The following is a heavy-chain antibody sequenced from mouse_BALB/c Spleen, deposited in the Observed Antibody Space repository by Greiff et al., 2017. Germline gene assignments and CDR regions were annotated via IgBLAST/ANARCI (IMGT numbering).Heavy chain of an antibody. Sequence: EVQLVESGGDLVKPGGSLKLSCAASGFTFSSYGMSWVRQTPDKRLEWVATISSGGSYTYYPDSVKGRFTISRDNAKNTLYLQMSSLKSEDTAMYYCARHGTTVVARGMDYWGQGTSVTVSS. CDR2: ISSGGSYT. CDR3: ARHGTTVVARGMDY. CDR1: GFTFSSYG. D-gene: IGHD1-1*01. J-gene: IGHJ4*01. V-gene: IGHV5-6*01.